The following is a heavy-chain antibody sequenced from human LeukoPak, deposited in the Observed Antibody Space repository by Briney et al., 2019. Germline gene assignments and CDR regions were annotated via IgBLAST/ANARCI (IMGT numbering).Heavy chain of an antibody. J-gene: IGHJ3*02. D-gene: IGHD3-22*01. Sequence: PGGSLRLSCAASGFTFDDYAMHWVRQAPGKGLEWVSGISWNSGSIGYADSVKGRFTISRDNAKNSLYLQMNSLRAEDTALYYCAKDRSGYYGRGAFDIWGQGTMVTVSS. CDR2: ISWNSGSI. CDR1: GFTFDDYA. V-gene: IGHV3-9*01. CDR3: AKDRSGYYGRGAFDI.